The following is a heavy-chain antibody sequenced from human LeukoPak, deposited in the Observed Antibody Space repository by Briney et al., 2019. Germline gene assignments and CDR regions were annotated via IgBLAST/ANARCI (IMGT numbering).Heavy chain of an antibody. Sequence: SETLSLTCAVYGGSFSGYYWSWIRQPPGKGLEWIGEINHSGSTNYNPSLKSRVTISVDTSKNQFSLKLSSVTAADTAVYYCARDGVPGSDSSGTFDYWGQGTLVTVSS. CDR1: GGSFSGYY. D-gene: IGHD3-22*01. CDR3: ARDGVPGSDSSGTFDY. V-gene: IGHV4-34*01. J-gene: IGHJ4*02. CDR2: INHSGST.